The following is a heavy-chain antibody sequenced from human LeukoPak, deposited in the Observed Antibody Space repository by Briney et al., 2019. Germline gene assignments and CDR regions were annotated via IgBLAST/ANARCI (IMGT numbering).Heavy chain of an antibody. CDR3: AKGSNRYSGSYTDY. CDR2: ISTSGTTV. CDR1: GFTFSRYS. D-gene: IGHD1-26*01. J-gene: IGHJ4*02. Sequence: GGSLRLSCAASGFTFSRYSMNWVRQAPGKGLEWVSYISTSGTTVYYANSVKGRFTISRDNAKNSLYLQMSSLRVEDTAVYYCAKGSNRYSGSYTDYWGQGTLVTVSS. V-gene: IGHV3-48*01.